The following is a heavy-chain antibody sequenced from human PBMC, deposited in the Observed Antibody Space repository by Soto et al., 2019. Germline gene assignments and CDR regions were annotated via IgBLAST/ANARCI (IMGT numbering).Heavy chain of an antibody. CDR3: ARGITIFGVASLDY. CDR2: IYSGGST. CDR1: GFTVSSNY. D-gene: IGHD3-3*01. V-gene: IGHV3-66*01. Sequence: EVQLVESGGGLVQPGGSLRLSCAASGFTVSSNYMSWVRQAPGKGLEWVSVIYSGGSTYCADSVKGRFTISRDNSKNTLYLQMNSLRAEDTAVYYCARGITIFGVASLDYWGQGTLVTVSS. J-gene: IGHJ4*02.